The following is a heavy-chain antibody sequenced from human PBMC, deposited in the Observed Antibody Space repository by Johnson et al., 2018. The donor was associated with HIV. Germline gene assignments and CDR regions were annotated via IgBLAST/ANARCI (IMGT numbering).Heavy chain of an antibody. CDR1: GFNFSSYD. Sequence: VQLVESGGGVVQPGRSLRLSCVVSGFNFSSYDIDWVRQAPGKGLEWLAAISYDGSNKFYADSVQGRFTISRDNAKNSLYLQMNSLRAEDTAVYYCARTPSAGVDNHDPLDIWGQGTMVTVSS. J-gene: IGHJ3*02. V-gene: IGHV3-30*04. CDR3: ARTPSAGVDNHDPLDI. CDR2: ISYDGSNK. D-gene: IGHD3-3*01.